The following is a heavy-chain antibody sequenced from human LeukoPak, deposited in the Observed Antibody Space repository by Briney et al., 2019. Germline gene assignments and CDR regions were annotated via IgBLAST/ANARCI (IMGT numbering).Heavy chain of an antibody. CDR2: INPNSGGT. V-gene: IGHV1-2*02. J-gene: IGHJ6*02. Sequence: EASVKVSCKASGYTFTDYYMHWVRQAPGNGIERMGCINPNSGGTNYAQKFQGRVTMTRDTSISTAYMDLSRLRSDDTAVYYCARDRITYYYYYGMDVWGQGTTVTVSS. CDR3: ARDRITYYYYYGMDV. CDR1: GYTFTDYY.